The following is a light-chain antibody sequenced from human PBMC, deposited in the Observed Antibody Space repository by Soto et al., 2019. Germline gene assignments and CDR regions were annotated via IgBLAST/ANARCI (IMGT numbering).Light chain of an antibody. CDR2: GAS. V-gene: IGKV3-15*01. CDR1: QSVSSN. J-gene: IGKJ4*01. CDR3: QQYNNWPLT. Sequence: EIVMTQSPATLSVSPGERATLSCRASQSVSSNLPWYQQKPGQDPRLLIYGASTRATGIPARFSGSGSGTVFTLTISSLQSEDFAVYYCQQYNNWPLTFVGGTKVEIK.